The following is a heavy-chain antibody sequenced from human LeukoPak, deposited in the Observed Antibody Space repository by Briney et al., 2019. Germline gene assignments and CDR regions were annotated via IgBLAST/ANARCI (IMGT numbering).Heavy chain of an antibody. CDR1: GFTFSSYG. J-gene: IGHJ4*02. D-gene: IGHD2-2*01. CDR3: AKEAQGRSITSCYFDS. Sequence: PGGSLRLSCAASGFTFSSYGMHWVRQAPGKGLEWVAVISYDGSKKYYADSVKGRFTISRDNSKNTLYLQMNSLRAEDTAVYYCAKEAQGRSITSCYFDSWGQGTLVTVSS. V-gene: IGHV3-30*18. CDR2: ISYDGSKK.